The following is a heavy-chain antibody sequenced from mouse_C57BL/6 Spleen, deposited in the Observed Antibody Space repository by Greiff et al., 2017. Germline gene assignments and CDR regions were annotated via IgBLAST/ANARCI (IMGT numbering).Heavy chain of an antibody. CDR1: GYTFTSYW. V-gene: IGHV1-52*01. CDR3: ARGDGNYCFDY. J-gene: IGHJ2*01. CDR2: IDPSDSET. D-gene: IGHD2-1*01. Sequence: QVQLQQPGAELVRPGSSVKLSCKASGYTFTSYWMHWVKQRPIQGLEWIGNIDPSDSETHYNQKFKDKATLTVDKSSSTAYMQLSSLTSEDSAVYYCARGDGNYCFDYWGQGTTLTVSS.